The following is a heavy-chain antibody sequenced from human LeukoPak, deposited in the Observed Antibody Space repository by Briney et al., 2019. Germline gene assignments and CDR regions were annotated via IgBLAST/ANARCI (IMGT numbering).Heavy chain of an antibody. CDR2: IYSGGST. V-gene: IGHV3-53*04. CDR3: ARDSNLGYYYGMDV. Sequence: PGGSLRLSCAASGFTVSSNYMSWVRQAPGKGLEGVSVIYSGGSTYYADSVKGRFTISRHNSKNTLYLQMNSLRAEDTAVYYCARDSNLGYYYGMDVWGQGTTDTVSS. CDR1: GFTVSSNY. J-gene: IGHJ6*02.